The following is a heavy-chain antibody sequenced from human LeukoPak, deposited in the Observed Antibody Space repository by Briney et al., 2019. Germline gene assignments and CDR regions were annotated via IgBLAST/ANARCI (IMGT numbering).Heavy chain of an antibody. V-gene: IGHV3-23*01. J-gene: IGHJ4*02. D-gene: IGHD6-19*01. Sequence: GGSLRLSCAASGFTFSDYAMTWVRQAPGKELEWVSRITGSGSSTFYADSVKGRFTISRDNSKNTVSLQMSGLRAEDTAVYYCAKRERQSFAYWGQGTLVTVSS. CDR3: AKRERQSFAY. CDR2: ITGSGSST. CDR1: GFTFSDYA.